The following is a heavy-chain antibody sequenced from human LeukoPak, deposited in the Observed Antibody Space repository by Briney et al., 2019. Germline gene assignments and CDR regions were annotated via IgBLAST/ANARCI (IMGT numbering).Heavy chain of an antibody. D-gene: IGHD2-2*01. Sequence: SQTLSLTCAISGDSVSSNSAAWNWIKQSPSRGLEWLGRTYYRSKWFSAYAVSVKSRIIINPDTSKNRFSLQLNSVTPEDTAVYYCARGPAVLDPWGQGTLVTVSS. V-gene: IGHV6-1*01. CDR3: ARGPAVLDP. CDR2: TYYRSKWFS. J-gene: IGHJ5*02. CDR1: GDSVSSNSAA.